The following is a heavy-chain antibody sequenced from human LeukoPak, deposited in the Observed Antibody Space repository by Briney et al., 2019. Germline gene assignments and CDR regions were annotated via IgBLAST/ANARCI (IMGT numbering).Heavy chain of an antibody. Sequence: PGGSLRLSCAASGFTFSTYWMMWVRQAPGKGLEWVANINEDGSEKYYADSVEGRFTISRDNAKNSLDLQTSSLNAEDTAVYYCARSKIDYWGQGTLVTVSS. CDR1: GFTFSTYW. J-gene: IGHJ4*02. CDR2: INEDGSEK. V-gene: IGHV3-7*01. D-gene: IGHD4-11*01. CDR3: ARSKIDY.